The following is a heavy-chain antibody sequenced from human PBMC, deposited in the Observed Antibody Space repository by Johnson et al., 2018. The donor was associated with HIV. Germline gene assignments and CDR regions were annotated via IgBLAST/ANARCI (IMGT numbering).Heavy chain of an antibody. V-gene: IGHV3-33*01. CDR3: ARDGGYKWNYVTLGDAFDI. D-gene: IGHD1-7*01. CDR2: IWYDGTNK. J-gene: IGHJ3*02. CDR1: GFTFSSYG. Sequence: VQLVESGGGVVQPGRSLRLSCAASGFTFSSYGMHWVRQAPGKGLEWVAVIWYDGTNKYYADSVKGRFTISRDNSKNTLYLQMNSLRAEDTALYYCARDGGYKWNYVTLGDAFDIWGQGTMVTVSS.